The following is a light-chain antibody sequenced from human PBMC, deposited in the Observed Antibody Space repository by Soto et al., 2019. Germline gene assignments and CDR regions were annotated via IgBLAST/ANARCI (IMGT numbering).Light chain of an antibody. J-gene: IGKJ2*01. CDR2: DAS. Sequence: EIVLTQSPATLSLSPGERATLSCRASQSISYNLAWYQQKPGQAPRLLIYDASNRATGVPARFSGSGSWTDFTLSISSLEPEDFAVYYCQQRGDWPLYPLGQGSRLEIK. CDR1: QSISYN. V-gene: IGKV3-11*01. CDR3: QQRGDWPLYP.